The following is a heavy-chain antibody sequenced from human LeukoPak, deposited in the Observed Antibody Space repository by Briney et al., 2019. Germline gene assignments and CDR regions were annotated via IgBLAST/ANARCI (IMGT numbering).Heavy chain of an antibody. Sequence: GASVKVSCKASGYTFTSYDINWVRQATGQGLEWMGWMNPNSGNTGYAQKFQGRVTMTRNTSISTAYMELSSLRSEDTAVYYCARGRVTMVRGVIRGYYYYYYMDVWGKGTTVTISS. J-gene: IGHJ6*03. CDR2: MNPNSGNT. V-gene: IGHV1-8*01. CDR1: GYTFTSYD. CDR3: ARGRVTMVRGVIRGYYYYYYMDV. D-gene: IGHD3-10*01.